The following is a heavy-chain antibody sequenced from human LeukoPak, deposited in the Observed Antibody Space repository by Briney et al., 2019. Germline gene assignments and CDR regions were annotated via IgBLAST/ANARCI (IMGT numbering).Heavy chain of an antibody. CDR3: AKARIGRWLQFPAYFDY. CDR1: GGSFSGYY. J-gene: IGHJ4*02. V-gene: IGHV4-34*01. Sequence: SETLSLTRAVYGGSFSGYYWSWIRQPPGKGLEWIGEINHSGSTNYNPSLKSRVTTSVDTSKNQFSLKLSSVTAADTAVYYCAKARIGRWLQFPAYFDYWGQGTLVTVSS. D-gene: IGHD5-24*01. CDR2: INHSGST.